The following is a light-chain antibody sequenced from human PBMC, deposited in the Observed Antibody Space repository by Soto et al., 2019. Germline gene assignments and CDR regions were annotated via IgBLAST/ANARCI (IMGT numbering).Light chain of an antibody. CDR1: QSVSRW. Sequence: DIQMTQSPSTLSASVGDRVTITCRASQSVSRWLDWYQQKPVKAPKLLIYKASTLESGVPSRFSGSGSGTESPLAISSLQPDDSATYYCQQYNDNWTFGQGTKVEIK. CDR3: QQYNDNWT. CDR2: KAS. J-gene: IGKJ1*01. V-gene: IGKV1-5*03.